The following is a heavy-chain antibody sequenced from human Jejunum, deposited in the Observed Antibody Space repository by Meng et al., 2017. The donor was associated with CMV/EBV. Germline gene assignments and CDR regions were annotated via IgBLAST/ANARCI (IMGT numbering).Heavy chain of an antibody. CDR3: ARGDYDFWGGY. D-gene: IGHD3-3*01. V-gene: IGHV3-48*03. Sequence: FSTYEMNWVRQAPGKGLEWISYISSTGSSIYYADSVKGRFTISRDNANNSLYLQMNSLRAEDTAVYYCARGDYDFWGGYWGQGTLVTVSS. CDR2: ISSTGSSI. J-gene: IGHJ4*02. CDR1: FS.